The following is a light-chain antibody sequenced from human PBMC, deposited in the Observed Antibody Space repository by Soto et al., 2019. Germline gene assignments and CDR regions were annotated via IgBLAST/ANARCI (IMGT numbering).Light chain of an antibody. CDR3: QQYDNLVT. CDR1: QDISNY. V-gene: IGKV1-33*01. CDR2: DAS. J-gene: IGKJ4*01. Sequence: IQMTQSPSSLSASVGDRVTITCQASQDISNYLNWYQQKPGKAPKLLIYDASNLETGVPSRFSGSGSGTDFTFTISSLQPEDIATYYYQQYDNLVTFGGGTKVEIK.